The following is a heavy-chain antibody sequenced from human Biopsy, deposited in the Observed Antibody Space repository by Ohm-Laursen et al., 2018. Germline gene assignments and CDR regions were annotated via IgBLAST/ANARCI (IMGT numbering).Heavy chain of an antibody. CDR2: IYHTGST. CDR3: ARADMVTTIVDY. J-gene: IGHJ4*02. V-gene: IGHV4-31*03. D-gene: IGHD5-12*01. CDR1: GDSISSGGNY. Sequence: TLSLTCTVSGDSISSGGNYWSWIRQFPGKGLEWIAYIYHTGSTYYNPSLKSRLSIAIDTSKNQSSVSLRSVTAADTAVYYCARADMVTTIVDYWGQGTLVTVSS.